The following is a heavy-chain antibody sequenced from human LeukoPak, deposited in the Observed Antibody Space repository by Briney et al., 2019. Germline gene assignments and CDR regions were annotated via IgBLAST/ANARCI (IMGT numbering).Heavy chain of an antibody. J-gene: IGHJ3*02. CDR1: GFTFSDTW. CDR2: IKSKIDGGTT. CDR3: TRDKWGMIVVVMGSDDAFDI. D-gene: IGHD3-22*01. V-gene: IGHV3-15*01. Sequence: PGGSLRLSCAASGFTFSDTWMSWVRQPPGKGLEWVGRIKSKIDGGTTDYAAPVKGRFTISRDDSKNTLYLQMKSLKTEETAVYYCTRDKWGMIVVVMGSDDAFDIWGQGTMVTVSS.